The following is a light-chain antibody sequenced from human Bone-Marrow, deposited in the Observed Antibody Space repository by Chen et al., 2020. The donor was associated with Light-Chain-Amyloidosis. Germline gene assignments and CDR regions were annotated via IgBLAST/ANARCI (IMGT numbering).Light chain of an antibody. CDR1: QSIYSR. J-gene: IGKJ4*01. Sequence: DIQMAQFPSSVSAPVGDTVTITCRASQSIYSRLAWYQQKAGKVPKFLIYNASSLKIGVPTRFSGSGSGTEFTLTISNLQPEDCATYICEQAKSFPLTFGGGTRVEPK. CDR2: NAS. V-gene: IGKV1-12*01. CDR3: EQAKSFPLT.